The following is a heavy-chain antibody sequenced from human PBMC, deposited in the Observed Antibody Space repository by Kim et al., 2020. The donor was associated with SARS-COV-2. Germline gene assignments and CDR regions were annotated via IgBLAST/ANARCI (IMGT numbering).Heavy chain of an antibody. Sequence: SVKGRLTSSRDNSKTTAYLEMNGLKTEDTAVYYCTRIPATTLAFWDAFDIWGQGTMVTVSS. V-gene: IGHV3-73*01. CDR3: TRIPATTLAFWDAFDI. J-gene: IGHJ3*02. D-gene: IGHD1-1*01.